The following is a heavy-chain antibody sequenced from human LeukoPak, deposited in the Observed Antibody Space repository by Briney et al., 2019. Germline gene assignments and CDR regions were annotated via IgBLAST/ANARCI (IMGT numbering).Heavy chain of an antibody. D-gene: IGHD2-21*01. J-gene: IGHJ4*02. Sequence: PGGSLRLSCAASGFTFSSYGMHWVRQAPGKGLEWVAVIWYDGSNKYYADSVKGRFTISRDNSENTLYLQMNSLRAEDTAVYYCARVGIVSYFDYWGQGTLVTVSS. CDR3: ARVGIVSYFDY. CDR2: IWYDGSNK. CDR1: GFTFSSYG. V-gene: IGHV3-33*01.